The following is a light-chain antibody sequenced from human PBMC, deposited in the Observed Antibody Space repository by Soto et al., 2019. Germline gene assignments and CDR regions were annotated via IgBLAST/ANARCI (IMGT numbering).Light chain of an antibody. V-gene: IGKV1-5*03. CDR2: KAS. CDR1: QSISSW. CDR3: QHYNSYSEA. J-gene: IGKJ1*01. Sequence: DIQMTQSPSTLSASVGDRVTITCRASQSISSWLAWYQQKPGKAPKLLIYKASTLKSGVPSRFSGSGSGTEFTLTISSMQPDDFANYYCQHYNSYSEAFGQGTKVELK.